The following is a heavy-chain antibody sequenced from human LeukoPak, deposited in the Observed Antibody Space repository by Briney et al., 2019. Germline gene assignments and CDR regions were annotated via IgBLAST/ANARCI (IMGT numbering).Heavy chain of an antibody. CDR3: ARNYYDSSGYYYRVDL. CDR1: GGSISGSNYY. CDR2: IYFTGST. J-gene: IGHJ2*01. Sequence: SETLSLTCTVSGGSISGSNYYWGWIRQPPGKGLEWIGSIYFTGSTYYNPSLKNRVTVSVDTSKNQFSLKLSSVTAADTAVYYCARNYYDSSGYYYRVDLWGRGTLVTVPS. D-gene: IGHD3-22*01. V-gene: IGHV4-39*01.